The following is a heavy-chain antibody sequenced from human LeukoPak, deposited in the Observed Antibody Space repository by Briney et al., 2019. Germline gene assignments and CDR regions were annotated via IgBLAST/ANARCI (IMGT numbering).Heavy chain of an antibody. CDR2: LIGDGSST. CDR3: LRGGGSGSYGYFQH. J-gene: IGHJ1*01. CDR1: GFTFSSYW. Sequence: HAGGSLRLYCAASGFTFSSYWMHWVRQTPGKGLVWRSRLIGDGSSTNYAESVKGRFTISRDNAKNTVYLQMNSLRDEDTAVYYCLRGGGSGSYGYFQHWGQGTLVTVSS. V-gene: IGHV3-74*01. D-gene: IGHD3-10*01.